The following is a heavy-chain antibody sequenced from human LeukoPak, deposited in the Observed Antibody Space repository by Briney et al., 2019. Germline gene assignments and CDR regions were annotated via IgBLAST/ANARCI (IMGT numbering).Heavy chain of an antibody. J-gene: IGHJ2*01. V-gene: IGHV4-39*07. CDR2: IYYSGNT. CDR3: ARVYYSSSYDYWYFNL. CDR1: GGSISSSNYY. D-gene: IGHD6-13*01. Sequence: SETLSLTCTVSGGSISSSNYYWGWIRQPPGKGLEWIGNIYYSGNTNYNPSLKSRLTISIDTSKNQFSLKLSSVTVADTAVYYCARVYYSSSYDYWYFNLWGRGTLVTVSS.